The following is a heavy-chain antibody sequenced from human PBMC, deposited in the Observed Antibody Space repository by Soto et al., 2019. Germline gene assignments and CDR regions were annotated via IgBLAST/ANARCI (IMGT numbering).Heavy chain of an antibody. J-gene: IGHJ4*02. CDR2: ISYDGSNK. Sequence: QVQLVESGGGVVQPGRSLRLSCAASGFTFSSYGMHWVRQAPGKGLEWVAVISYDGSNKYYADSVKGRFTISRDNSKNTLNLKLNGLGAGDTAGYNCAIWYYFDYWGQGPLVTV. D-gene: IGHD3-16*01. CDR1: GFTFSSYG. V-gene: IGHV3-30*03. CDR3: AIWYYFDY.